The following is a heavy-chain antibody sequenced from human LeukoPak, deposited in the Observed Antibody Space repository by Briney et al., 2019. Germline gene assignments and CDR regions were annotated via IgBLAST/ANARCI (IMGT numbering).Heavy chain of an antibody. CDR1: GGSISSYY. CDR3: AGVDDSSGYYLN. CDR2: IYTSGST. J-gene: IGHJ4*02. Sequence: PSETLSLTCTVSGGSISSYYWSWIRQPAGKGLEWIGRIYTSGSTNYNPSLKSRVTMSVDTSKNQFPLKLSSVTAADTAVYYCAGVDDSSGYYLNWGQRTLVTVSS. D-gene: IGHD3-22*01. V-gene: IGHV4-4*07.